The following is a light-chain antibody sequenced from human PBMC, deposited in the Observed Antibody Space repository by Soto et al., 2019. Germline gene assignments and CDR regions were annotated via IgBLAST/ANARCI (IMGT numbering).Light chain of an antibody. J-gene: IGKJ3*01. CDR3: QQANSFLRVT. Sequence: DIQMTQSPSSVSASVGDRVTITCRASQGISSWLAWYQQKPGKAPKLLIYAASSLQSGVPSRFSCRGVGTAFTLTVSSLQPDDFATYFLQQANSFLRVTFGHGTKVDIE. V-gene: IGKV1-12*01. CDR2: AAS. CDR1: QGISSW.